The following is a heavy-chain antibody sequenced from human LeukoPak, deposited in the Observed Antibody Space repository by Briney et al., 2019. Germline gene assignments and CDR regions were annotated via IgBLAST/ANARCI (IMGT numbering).Heavy chain of an antibody. CDR3: ARESQYYDRSGYPDY. CDR1: GGPISSGDYY. CDR2: IYYSGST. V-gene: IGHV4-30-4*01. D-gene: IGHD3-22*01. J-gene: IGHJ4*02. Sequence: SQTLSLTCTVSGGPISSGDYYWSWIRQPPGKGLEWIGYIYYSGSTHYNPSLKSRVIISADMSKNQFSLKLSSVTAADTAVYYCARESQYYDRSGYPDYWGQGTLVTVSS.